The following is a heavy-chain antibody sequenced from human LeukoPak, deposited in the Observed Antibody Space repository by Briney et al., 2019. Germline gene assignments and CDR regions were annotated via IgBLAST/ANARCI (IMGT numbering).Heavy chain of an antibody. CDR1: GFTFTRYA. CDR2: VSYDGNDK. V-gene: IGHV3-30*04. J-gene: IGHJ4*02. D-gene: IGHD5-24*01. Sequence: GGSLRLSCVASGFTFTRYAMHWVRQAPGKGLEWVTVVSYDGNDKYYADSVKGRFTSSRDNSKNTVYLQMNSLRAEDTAVYYCARDDALATDGFDSWGQGTLVIVSS. CDR3: ARDDALATDGFDS.